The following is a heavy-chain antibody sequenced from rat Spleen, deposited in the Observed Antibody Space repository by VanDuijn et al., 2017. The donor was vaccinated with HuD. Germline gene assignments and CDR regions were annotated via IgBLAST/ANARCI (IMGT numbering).Heavy chain of an antibody. J-gene: IGHJ3*01. Sequence: EVQLVESGGGLVQPGRSLKLSCAASGFTFSDYNMAWVRQAPKKGLEWVATISYDGSSTYYRDSVKGRFTISRDNAKSTLYLQMDSLRSEDTATYYCARHELPGYNWFAYWSQGTLVTVSS. V-gene: IGHV5-7*01. D-gene: IGHD1-4*01. CDR1: GFTFSDYN. CDR3: ARHELPGYNWFAY. CDR2: ISYDGSST.